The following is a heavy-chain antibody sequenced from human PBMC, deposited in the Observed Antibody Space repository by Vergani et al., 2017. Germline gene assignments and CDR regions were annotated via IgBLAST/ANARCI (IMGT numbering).Heavy chain of an antibody. J-gene: IGHJ6*03. CDR2: IYWNDDQ. V-gene: IGHV2-5*04. CDR3: VYRKTECGTTGCLFPFCYYYYIDV. D-gene: IGHD1-7*01. CDR1: GFSLNTRGVS. Sequence: QITLKESGPTLVKPTQTLTLTCTFSGFSLNTRGVSVAWIRQPPGKALDWLALIYWNDDQHYSPSLNNRFTITKDTPKNQVVLTMTNMDYVDTGTYYCVYRKTECGTTGCLFPFCYYYYIDVWVEGATVAVSS.